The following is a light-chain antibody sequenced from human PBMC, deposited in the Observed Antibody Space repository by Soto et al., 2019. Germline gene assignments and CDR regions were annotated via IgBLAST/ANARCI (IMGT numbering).Light chain of an antibody. CDR2: KDS. J-gene: IGLJ1*01. CDR1: ALPKQY. CDR3: QSADSSGTYQV. Sequence: YELTQPPSVSVSPGQTARITCSGDALPKQYAYWYQQKPGQAPVLVIYKDSERPSGIPERFSGSSSGTTVTLTISGVQAEDEADYYCQSADSSGTYQVFGTGTKLTVL. V-gene: IGLV3-25*03.